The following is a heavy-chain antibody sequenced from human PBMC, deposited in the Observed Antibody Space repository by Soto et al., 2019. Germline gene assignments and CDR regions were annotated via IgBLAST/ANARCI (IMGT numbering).Heavy chain of an antibody. CDR3: ARETITMVRGVIENWFDP. V-gene: IGHV4-30-4*01. D-gene: IGHD3-10*01. CDR1: GGSISSGDYY. CDR2: IYYSGST. J-gene: IGHJ5*02. Sequence: QVQLQESGPGLVKPSQTLSLTCTVSGGSISSGDYYWSWIRQPPGKGLEWIGYIYYSGSTYYNPSLKSRITISVDTSKNPFSLKLSSVTAADTAVYYCARETITMVRGVIENWFDPWGQGTLVTVSS.